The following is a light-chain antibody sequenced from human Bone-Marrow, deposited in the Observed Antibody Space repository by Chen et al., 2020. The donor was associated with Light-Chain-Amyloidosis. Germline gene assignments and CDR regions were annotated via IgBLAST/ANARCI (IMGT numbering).Light chain of an antibody. CDR3: QVWDRSSDRPV. J-gene: IGLJ3*02. Sequence: SYVLTQPSSVSVAPGQTATIACGGNNIGSTSVHWYQQTPGQAPLLVVYDDSDRPSGIPERLSGSNSGNTAIRTLSRVEAGDEADYYCQVWDRSSDRPVFGGGTKLTVL. CDR1: NIGSTS. CDR2: DDS. V-gene: IGLV3-21*02.